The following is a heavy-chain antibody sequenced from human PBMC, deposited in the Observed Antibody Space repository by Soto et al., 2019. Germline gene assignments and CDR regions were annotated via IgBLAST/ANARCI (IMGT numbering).Heavy chain of an antibody. CDR2: IWYDGSNK. CDR3: ARDRGIAVAPGAYYYGMDV. Sequence: QAQLVESGGGVVQPGRSLRLSCAASGFTFSSYGMHWVRQAPGKGLEWVAVIWYDGSNKYYADSVKGRFTISRDNSKNTLYLQMNSLRAEDTAVYYCARDRGIAVAPGAYYYGMDVWGQGTTVTVSS. CDR1: GFTFSSYG. J-gene: IGHJ6*02. V-gene: IGHV3-33*01. D-gene: IGHD6-19*01.